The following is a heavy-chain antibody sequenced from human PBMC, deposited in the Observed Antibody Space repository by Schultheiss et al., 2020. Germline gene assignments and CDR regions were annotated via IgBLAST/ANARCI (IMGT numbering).Heavy chain of an antibody. CDR2: MNPNSGNT. CDR3: ARGGVGSYYDYYYYGMDV. D-gene: IGHD1-26*01. J-gene: IGHJ6*04. V-gene: IGHV1-2*02. CDR1: GYTFTSYY. Sequence: ASVKVSCKASGYTFTSYYMHWVRQAPGQGLEWMGWMNPNSGNTGYAQKFQGRVTMTRDTSISTAYMELSRLRSDDTAVYYCARGGVGSYYDYYYYGMDVWGEGATVTVSS.